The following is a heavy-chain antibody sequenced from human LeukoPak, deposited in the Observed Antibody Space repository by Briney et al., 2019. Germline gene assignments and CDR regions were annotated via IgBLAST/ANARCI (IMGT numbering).Heavy chain of an antibody. CDR2: INHSGST. J-gene: IGHJ4*02. CDR3: ASPSLGVWGIDY. V-gene: IGHV4-34*01. D-gene: IGHD3-16*01. CDR1: GGSISGYY. Sequence: SETLSLTCTVSGGSISGYYWSWIRQPPGKGLEWIGEINHSGSTNYNPSLKSRVTISVDTSKNQFSLKLSSVTAADTAVYYCASPSLGVWGIDYWGQGTLVTVSS.